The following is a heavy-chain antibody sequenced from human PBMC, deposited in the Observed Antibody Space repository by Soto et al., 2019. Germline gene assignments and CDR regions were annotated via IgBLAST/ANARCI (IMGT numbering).Heavy chain of an antibody. J-gene: IGHJ4*02. CDR3: AKDIGQWVAVAGRGPY. CDR1: GFTFSGYG. CDR2: ISYDGSNK. D-gene: IGHD6-19*01. V-gene: IGHV3-30*18. Sequence: QVQLVESGGGVVQPGRSLRLSCAASGFTFSGYGMHGVRQAPGKGLEWVAIISYDGSNKYYADSVKGRFTISRDNSKNTLYLQMNSLRAEDTALYYCAKDIGQWVAVAGRGPYWGQGTLVTVSS.